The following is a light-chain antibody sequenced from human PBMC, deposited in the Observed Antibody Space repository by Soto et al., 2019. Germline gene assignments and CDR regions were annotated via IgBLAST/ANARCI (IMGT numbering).Light chain of an antibody. V-gene: IGKV4-1*01. CDR1: QSVLYTSEKKNS. CDR3: QQYYDNPWT. J-gene: IGKJ1*01. Sequence: DIVMTQSPDSLAVSLGERATINCKSSQSVLYTSEKKNSLAWYQQKPGQPPKLLIYWASTRESGVPDRFSGSGSETDFTLTISTLQAEDVAIYYCQQYYDNPWTFGQGTKVEIK. CDR2: WAS.